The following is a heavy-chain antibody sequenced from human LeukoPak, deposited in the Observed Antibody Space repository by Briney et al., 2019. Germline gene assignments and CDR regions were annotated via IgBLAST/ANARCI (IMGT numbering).Heavy chain of an antibody. J-gene: IGHJ6*02. V-gene: IGHV3-66*01. Sequence: SGGSLRLSCADSGFTVSSNYMSWVRQAPGKGLEWVSVIYSGGSTYYADSVKGRFTISRDNSKNTLYLQMNSLRAEDTAVYYCARDLYDILTGYLDVWGQGTTVTVSS. CDR3: ARDLYDILTGYLDV. CDR1: GFTVSSNY. D-gene: IGHD3-9*01. CDR2: IYSGGST.